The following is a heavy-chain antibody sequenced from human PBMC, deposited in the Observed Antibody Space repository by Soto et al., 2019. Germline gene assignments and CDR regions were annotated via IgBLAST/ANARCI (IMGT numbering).Heavy chain of an antibody. J-gene: IGHJ3*02. D-gene: IGHD5-18*01. V-gene: IGHV3-33*01. Sequence: PGGSLRLSCAASGFTFSSYGMHWVRQAPGKGLEWVAVIWYDGSNKYYADSVKGRFTISRDNSKNTLYLQMNSLRAEDTAVYYCAREVDTAMVTNIGKAFDIWGQGTMVTVSS. CDR1: GFTFSSYG. CDR2: IWYDGSNK. CDR3: AREVDTAMVTNIGKAFDI.